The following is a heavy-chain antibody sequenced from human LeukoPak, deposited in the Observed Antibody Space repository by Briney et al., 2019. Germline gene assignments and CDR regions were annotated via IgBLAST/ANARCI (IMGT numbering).Heavy chain of an antibody. CDR3: AKDDTWLRFGE. Sequence: GGSLRLSCAASGFTFSNHGMNWVRQAPGKGLEWVSGISPSGDITYYADSVKGRFTISRDNSKNTLYLEVISLTAEDTAVYYCAKDDTWLRFGEWSQGTLVTVSS. J-gene: IGHJ4*02. D-gene: IGHD3-10*01. CDR1: GFTFSNHG. CDR2: ISPSGDIT. V-gene: IGHV3-23*01.